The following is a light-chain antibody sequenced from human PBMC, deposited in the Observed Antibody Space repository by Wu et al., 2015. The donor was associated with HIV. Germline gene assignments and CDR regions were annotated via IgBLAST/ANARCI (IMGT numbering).Light chain of an antibody. CDR2: AAS. Sequence: EIVLTQSPGTLSLSPGERATLSCRGSQSVSSGYLAWYQQKPGQAPRLLIYAASSLQSGVPSRFSGSGSGTDFTLTISSLQPEDFATYYCQQSYSTLFTFGPGTKVDIK. V-gene: IGKV3-20*01. J-gene: IGKJ3*01. CDR1: QSVSSGY. CDR3: QQSYSTLFT.